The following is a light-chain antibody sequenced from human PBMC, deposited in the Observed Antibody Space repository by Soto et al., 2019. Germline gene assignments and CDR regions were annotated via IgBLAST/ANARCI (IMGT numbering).Light chain of an antibody. Sequence: QSVLTQPASVSGSPGQSITISCTGTSSDVGGFNYVSWYQQHPGKAPKLMIYDVTNRPSGVPYRFPGSTSGNTASLTISGLHAEDEADYYCNSYTSSRTYVFGTGTKVTVL. CDR3: NSYTSSRTYV. CDR1: SSDVGGFNY. V-gene: IGLV2-14*03. J-gene: IGLJ1*01. CDR2: DVT.